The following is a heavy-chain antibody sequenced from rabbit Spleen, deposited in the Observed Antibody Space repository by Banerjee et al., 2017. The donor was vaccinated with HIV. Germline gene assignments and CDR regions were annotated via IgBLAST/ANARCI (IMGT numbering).Heavy chain of an antibody. CDR2: INTATGKA. J-gene: IGHJ4*01. CDR3: ARDGDYGGSSGPDYFKL. Sequence: QSLEESGGDLVKPGASLTLTCTASGVSFSDRDVMCWVRQAPGKGLEWIACINTATGKAVYANWAKSRVTISKTSSPTVTLQMTSLTAADTATYFCARDGDYGGSSGPDYFKLWGQGTLVTVS. V-gene: IGHV1S40*01. CDR1: GVSFSDRDV. D-gene: IGHD8-1*01.